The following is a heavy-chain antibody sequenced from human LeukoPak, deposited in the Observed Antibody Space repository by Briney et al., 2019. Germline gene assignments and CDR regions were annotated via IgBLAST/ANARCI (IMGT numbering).Heavy chain of an antibody. D-gene: IGHD6-13*01. Sequence: GGSLRLSCAASGFTFSSYIMNWVRQAPGKGLEWVSSISSSSSYIYYADSVKGRFTISRDNAKNSLYLQMNSLRAEDTAVYYCARAAAAGSLNWFDPWGQGTLVTVSS. CDR1: GFTFSSYI. CDR2: ISSSSSYI. V-gene: IGHV3-21*01. CDR3: ARAAAAGSLNWFDP. J-gene: IGHJ5*02.